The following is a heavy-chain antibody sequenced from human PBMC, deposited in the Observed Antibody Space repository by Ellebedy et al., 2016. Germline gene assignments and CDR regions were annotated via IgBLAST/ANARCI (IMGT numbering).Heavy chain of an antibody. V-gene: IGHV1-69*10. CDR3: ASPDYGDSPTHKSKRQYYYGMGV. CDR2: IIPMLGIA. CDR1: GGAFNTYA. Sequence: ASVKVSCKTSGGAFNTYAITWARQAPGQGLEWMGRIIPMLGIANYTQRFQGRVTITADKSTATAYMELTSLRFEDTAVYFCASPDYGDSPTHKSKRQYYYGMGVWGQGTTVTVSS. J-gene: IGHJ6*02. D-gene: IGHD4-17*01.